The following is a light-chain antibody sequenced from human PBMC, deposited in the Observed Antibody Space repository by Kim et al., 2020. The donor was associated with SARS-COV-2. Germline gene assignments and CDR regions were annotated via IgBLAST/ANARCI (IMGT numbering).Light chain of an antibody. V-gene: IGKV3-20*01. CDR2: GAS. CDR3: QQYGSSGLT. J-gene: IGKJ4*01. CDR1: QGVSGSY. Sequence: SPGERASLSCRASQGVSGSYLAWYQQKPGQAPRLLIYGASSRATGIPDRFSGSGSGTDFTLTISRLEPEDFAVYYCQQYGSSGLTFGGGTKVDIK.